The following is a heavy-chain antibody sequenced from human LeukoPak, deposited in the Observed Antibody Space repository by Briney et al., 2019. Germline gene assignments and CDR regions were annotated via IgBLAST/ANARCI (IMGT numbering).Heavy chain of an antibody. V-gene: IGHV3-30*03. D-gene: IGHD3-10*01. Sequence: HPGGSLRLSCAASGLSFGDSGMPWVRQAPGKGLEWVAVISYDGSNKYYADSVKGRFTISRDNAKNTLYLRMNSLRPEDTAVYYCARAPGLGSGSAFDSWGQGTLVTVSS. CDR3: ARAPGLGSGSAFDS. CDR1: GLSFGDSG. CDR2: ISYDGSNK. J-gene: IGHJ4*02.